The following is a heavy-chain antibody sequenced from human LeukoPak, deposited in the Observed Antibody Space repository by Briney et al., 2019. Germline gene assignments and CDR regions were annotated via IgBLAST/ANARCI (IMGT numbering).Heavy chain of an antibody. CDR1: GGSISSYY. J-gene: IGHJ6*02. CDR3: ARIPPWAEYYYGMDV. D-gene: IGHD2-21*01. V-gene: IGHV4-59*08. CDR2: IYYSGST. Sequence: SETLSLTCTVSGGSISSYYWSWIRQPPGKGLEWIGYIYYSGSTNYNPSLKSRVTISVDTSKNQFSLKLSSVTAADTAVYYCARIPPWAEYYYGMDVWGQGTTVNVSS.